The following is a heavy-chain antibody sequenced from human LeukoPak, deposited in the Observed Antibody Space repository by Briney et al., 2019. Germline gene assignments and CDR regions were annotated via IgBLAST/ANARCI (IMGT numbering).Heavy chain of an antibody. Sequence: SETLSLTCTVSGVSISGYYYNWIRQPPGKGLEWIGYIYYSGSTNYNPSLKSRVTISVDTSKNQFSLKLSSVTAADTAVYYCARLGGYEGDYWGQGTLVTVSS. CDR1: GVSISGYY. CDR3: ARLGGYEGDY. J-gene: IGHJ4*02. CDR2: IYYSGST. D-gene: IGHD5-12*01. V-gene: IGHV4-59*08.